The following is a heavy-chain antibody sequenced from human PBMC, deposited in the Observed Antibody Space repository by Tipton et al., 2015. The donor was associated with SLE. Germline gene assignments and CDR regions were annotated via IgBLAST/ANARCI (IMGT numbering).Heavy chain of an antibody. CDR3: AKCRSGTYDRSGYDDAFDI. J-gene: IGHJ3*02. D-gene: IGHD3-22*01. CDR1: GFSFNSYG. V-gene: IGHV3-30*02. CDR2: IRSDGSNQ. Sequence: GSLRLSCVASGFSFNSYGMPWVRQTPGKGLEWVSFIRSDGSNQYYADSVKGRFTVSRDNSRNTLYLQMNSLRGEDTAMYYCAKCRSGTYDRSGYDDAFDIWGQGTMVTVSS.